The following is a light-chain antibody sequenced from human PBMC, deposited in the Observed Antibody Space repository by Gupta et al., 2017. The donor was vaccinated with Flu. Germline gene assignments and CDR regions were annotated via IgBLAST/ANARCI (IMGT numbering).Light chain of an antibody. CDR2: WAS. CDR1: QSVLYTSNNKNY. J-gene: IGKJ1*01. Sequence: DIVMTQSPDSLAVSLGERATINCKSSQSVLYTSNNKNYLAWYQQKSGQSPKLLIHWASTRESGVPDRFSGSGSGTDFTLTISSLQAEDVAVYYCQQYYSTPRTFGQGTKVEIK. CDR3: QQYYSTPRT. V-gene: IGKV4-1*01.